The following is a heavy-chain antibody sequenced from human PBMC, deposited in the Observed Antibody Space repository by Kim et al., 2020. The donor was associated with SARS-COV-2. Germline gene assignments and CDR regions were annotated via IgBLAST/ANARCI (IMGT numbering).Heavy chain of an antibody. Sequence: SETLSLTCTVSGGSISSGGYYWSWIRQHPGKGLEWIGYIYYSRSTYYNPSLKSRVTISVDTSKNQFSLKLSSVTAADTAVYYCARSFGVAPPVDYWGQGTLVTVSS. CDR3: ARSFGVAPPVDY. CDR2: IYYSRST. V-gene: IGHV4-31*03. J-gene: IGHJ4*02. CDR1: GGSISSGGYY. D-gene: IGHD3-3*01.